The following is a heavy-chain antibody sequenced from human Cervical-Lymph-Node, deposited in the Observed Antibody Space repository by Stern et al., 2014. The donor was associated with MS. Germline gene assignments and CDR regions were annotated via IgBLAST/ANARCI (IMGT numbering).Heavy chain of an antibody. Sequence: QLQLQESGPGLVKPSETLSLICSVSGGSILTSYWTWIRQPPGKGLEYIGYIYYGGSTHYNPSLKSRVSFSVDTSKEQFSLKLNSVTAADTAVYYCARLAAAGPLDYWGQGTLVIVSS. D-gene: IGHD6-13*01. CDR2: IYYGGST. CDR1: GGSILTSY. J-gene: IGHJ4*02. CDR3: ARLAAAGPLDY. V-gene: IGHV4-59*08.